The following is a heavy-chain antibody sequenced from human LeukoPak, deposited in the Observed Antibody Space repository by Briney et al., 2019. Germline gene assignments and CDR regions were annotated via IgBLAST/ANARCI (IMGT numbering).Heavy chain of an antibody. CDR2: ISAYNGNT. Sequence: ASVKVSCKASGYTFTSYGISWVRQAPGQGLEWMGWISAYNGNTNYAQKFQGRVTITRNTSISTAYMELSSLRSEDTAVYYCATTGIVGATYRSNWGQGTLVTVSS. V-gene: IGHV1-18*01. CDR1: GYTFTSYG. D-gene: IGHD1-26*01. CDR3: ATTGIVGATYRSN. J-gene: IGHJ4*02.